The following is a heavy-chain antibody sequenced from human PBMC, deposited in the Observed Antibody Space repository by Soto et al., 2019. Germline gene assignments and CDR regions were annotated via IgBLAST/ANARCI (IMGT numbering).Heavy chain of an antibody. V-gene: IGHV3-30-3*01. CDR1: GFTFSSYA. CDR2: ISYDGSNK. J-gene: IGHJ6*02. CDR3: ASNSRYCTNGVCYSSDYYYGMDV. D-gene: IGHD2-8*01. Sequence: PGGSLRLSCAASGFTFSSYAMHWVRQAPGKGLEWVAVISYDGSNKYYADSVKGRFTISRDNSKNTLYLQMNSLRAEDTAVYYCASNSRYCTNGVCYSSDYYYGMDVWGQGTTVTVSS.